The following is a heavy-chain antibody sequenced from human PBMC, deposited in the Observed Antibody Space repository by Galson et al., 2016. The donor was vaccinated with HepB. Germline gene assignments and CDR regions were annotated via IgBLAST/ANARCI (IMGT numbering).Heavy chain of an antibody. V-gene: IGHV3-9*01. CDR3: AKGWVEWLVQDHFDH. CDR2: ISWNSYII. Sequence: SLRLSCAASGFSFDAYAMHWVRQAPGKGLEWVSGISWNSYIIGYADSVKGRFTISRDNSKNSVYLQINSLRAEDTAVYYCAKGWVEWLVQDHFDHWGQGTLVTVSP. CDR1: GFSFDAYA. J-gene: IGHJ4*02. D-gene: IGHD6-19*01.